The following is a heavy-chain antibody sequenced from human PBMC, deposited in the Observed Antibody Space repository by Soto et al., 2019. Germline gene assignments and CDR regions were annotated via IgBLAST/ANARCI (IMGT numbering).Heavy chain of an antibody. D-gene: IGHD6-19*01. J-gene: IGHJ6*02. CDR3: ASQAVAGTHDYYYGMDV. CDR2: INPNSGGT. V-gene: IGHV1-2*04. Sequence: QVQLVQSGAEVKKPGASVKVSCKASGYTFTGYYMHWVRQAPGQGLEWMGWINPNSGGTNYAQKFQGWVTMTRDTSISTAYMELSRLRSDDTAVYYCASQAVAGTHDYYYGMDVWGQGTTVTVSS. CDR1: GYTFTGYY.